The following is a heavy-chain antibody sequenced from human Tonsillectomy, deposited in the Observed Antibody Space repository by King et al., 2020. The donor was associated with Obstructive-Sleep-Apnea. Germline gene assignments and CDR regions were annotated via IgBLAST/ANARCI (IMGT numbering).Heavy chain of an antibody. CDR3: AHGKERINGDSVSAFVI. Sequence: TLKESGPTLVKPTQTLTLTCTFSGFSLSTSGVSVGWIRQPPGKALEWLALIYWDDDERYSPSLRRRLTITKDTSKNQVVLTMTNVDPVDTATYYCAHGKERINGDSVSAFVIWGQGTMVIVSS. V-gene: IGHV2-5*02. CDR2: IYWDDDE. CDR1: GFSLSTSGVS. J-gene: IGHJ3*02. D-gene: IGHD4-17*01.